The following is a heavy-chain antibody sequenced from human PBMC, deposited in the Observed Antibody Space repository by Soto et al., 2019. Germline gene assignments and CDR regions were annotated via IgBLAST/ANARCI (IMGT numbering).Heavy chain of an antibody. CDR2: IYYSGRT. CDR1: GRSISSYY. D-gene: IGHD3-3*01. CDR3: ARDSGGSYYDFWSGYSSGYCMDV. Sequence: PSETLSLTCTVSGRSISSYYWSWIRQPPGKGLEWIGYIYYSGRTNYNPSLKSRVTISVDTSKNQFSLKLSSVTAADTAVYYCARDSGGSYYDFWSGYSSGYCMDVWGQGTTVT. J-gene: IGHJ6*02. V-gene: IGHV4-59*01.